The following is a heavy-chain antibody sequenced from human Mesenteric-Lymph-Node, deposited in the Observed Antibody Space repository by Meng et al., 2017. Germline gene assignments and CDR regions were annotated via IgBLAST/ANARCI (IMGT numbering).Heavy chain of an antibody. J-gene: IGHJ4*02. D-gene: IGHD3-10*01. Sequence: QGQLQQWGAGLLKPSETLSLTCAVYGGSFSGYYWSWIRQPPGKGLEWIGEINHSGSTNYKPSLKSPVTISVDTSKNQFSLKLTSVTAADTAVYYCARASWGSGSPGHFDYWGQGTLVTVSS. V-gene: IGHV4-34*01. CDR3: ARASWGSGSPGHFDY. CDR1: GGSFSGYY. CDR2: INHSGST.